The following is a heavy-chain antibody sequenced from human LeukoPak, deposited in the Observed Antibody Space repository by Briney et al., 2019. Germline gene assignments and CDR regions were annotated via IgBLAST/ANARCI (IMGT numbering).Heavy chain of an antibody. CDR2: TSYDGGTK. J-gene: IGHJ3*02. CDR1: RFTFSRNA. CDR3: ARDQGAFDI. Sequence: GGSLRLSCAASRFTFSRNAMHWVRQAPGKGLEWVAVTSYDGGTKYYADSVKGRFTISRDNSENTLYLQMNSLRAEDTAVYYCARDQGAFDIWGQGTMVTVSS. V-gene: IGHV3-30-3*01.